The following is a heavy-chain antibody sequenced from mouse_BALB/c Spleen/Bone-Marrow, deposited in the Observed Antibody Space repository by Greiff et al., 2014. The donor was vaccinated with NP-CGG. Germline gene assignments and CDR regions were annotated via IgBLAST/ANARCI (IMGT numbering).Heavy chain of an antibody. D-gene: IGHD4-1*01. V-gene: IGHV5-17*02. CDR1: GFSFSSFG. Sequence: EVKLMESGGGLVQPGGSRKLSCSASGFSFSSFGMHWVRQAPEKGLEWVAYISSGSITIFYADTVKGRFTISRDNPKNTLFLQMTSRRSEDTAMYYCTRGGNWEDFDYWGQGTTLTVSS. J-gene: IGHJ2*01. CDR3: TRGGNWEDFDY. CDR2: ISSGSITI.